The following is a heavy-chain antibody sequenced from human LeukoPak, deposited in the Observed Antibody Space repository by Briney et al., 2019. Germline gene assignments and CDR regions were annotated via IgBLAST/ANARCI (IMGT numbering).Heavy chain of an antibody. CDR3: ARDRGVTLFYYGMDV. CDR1: GFTFSSCA. Sequence: PGGSLRLSCAASGFTFSSCAMSWVRQAPGKGLEWASTISGSDGSTYYADSVKGRFTISRDNAKNSLYLQMNSLRAEDTAVYYCARDRGVTLFYYGMDVWGQGTTVTVSS. CDR2: ISGSDGST. J-gene: IGHJ6*02. D-gene: IGHD2-21*02. V-gene: IGHV3-23*01.